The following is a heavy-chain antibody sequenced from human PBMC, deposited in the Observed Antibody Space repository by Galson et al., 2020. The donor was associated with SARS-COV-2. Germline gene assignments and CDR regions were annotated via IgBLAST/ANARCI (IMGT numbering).Heavy chain of an antibody. J-gene: IGHJ6*02. D-gene: IGHD1-26*01. CDR2: MNPNSGNT. V-gene: IGHV1-8*01. Sequence: ASVKVSCKASGYTFTSYDINWVRQATGQGLEWMGWMNPNSGNTGYAQKFQGRVTMTRNTSISTAYMELSSLRSEDTAVYYCARVIRPSFALELLLDYYYYYGMDVWGQGTTVTVSS. CDR1: GYTFTSYD. CDR3: ARVIRPSFALELLLDYYYYYGMDV.